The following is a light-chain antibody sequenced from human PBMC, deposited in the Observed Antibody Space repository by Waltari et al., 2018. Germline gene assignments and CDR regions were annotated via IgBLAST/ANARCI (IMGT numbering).Light chain of an antibody. CDR3: SSYAGSNNLV. CDR1: SSDVGGYND. CDR2: EVS. J-gene: IGLJ1*01. V-gene: IGLV2-8*01. Sequence: QSALTQPPSASGSPGQSVTISCTGTSSDVGGYNDVSWYQQPPGKAPKLMIYEVSKRPPGVPERFSGSKSGNTASLTVSGLQAEDEADYYCSSYAGSNNLVFGTGTKVTVL.